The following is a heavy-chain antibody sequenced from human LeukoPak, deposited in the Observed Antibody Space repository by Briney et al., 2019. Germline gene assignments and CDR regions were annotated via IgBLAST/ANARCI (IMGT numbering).Heavy chain of an antibody. J-gene: IGHJ4*02. CDR1: GFTFSSYW. CDR2: INTDGTST. Sequence: GGSLRLSCAASGFTFSSYWIHWVRQAPGKGLVWVSHINTDGTSTTYADSVKGRFTISRDNAKNTMYLQTNSLRAEDTAVYYCSRGGYSDYDYGPDYWGQGTLVTVSS. D-gene: IGHD5-12*01. CDR3: SRGGYSDYDYGPDY. V-gene: IGHV3-74*03.